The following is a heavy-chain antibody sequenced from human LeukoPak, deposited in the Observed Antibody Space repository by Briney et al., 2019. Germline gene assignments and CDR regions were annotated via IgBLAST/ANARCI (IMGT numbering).Heavy chain of an antibody. CDR3: AHRLRGYNWNDGIFDY. D-gene: IGHD1-1*01. V-gene: IGHV2-5*02. CDR1: GFAFSTTGVG. J-gene: IGHJ4*02. CDR2: IYWDDDK. Sequence: SGPTLVNPPQTLTLTGTFSGFAFSTTGVGVCWIRQPPGKALECLALIYWDDDKRYSPSLKTRLTITKDTSRNQVVLTITNMDPVDTATYYCAHRLRGYNWNDGIFDYWGQGTLVTVSS.